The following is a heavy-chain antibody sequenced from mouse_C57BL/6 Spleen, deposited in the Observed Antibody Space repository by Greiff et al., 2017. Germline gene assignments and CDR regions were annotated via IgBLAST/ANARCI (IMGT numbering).Heavy chain of an antibody. V-gene: IGHV5-17*01. CDR3: GARYGLYYYYLDY. D-gene: IGHD1-1*02. CDR2: FSSGSSTI. Sequence: EVKLMESGGGLVKPGGSLKLSCAASGFTFSDYAMHWVRQAPEKGLEWVAYFSSGSSTIYYADTVKGRFTISRDNAKNTLFLQKTSLRTEDTAMYYCGARYGLYYYYLDYWGQGTTVSVSS. CDR1: GFTFSDYA. J-gene: IGHJ4*01.